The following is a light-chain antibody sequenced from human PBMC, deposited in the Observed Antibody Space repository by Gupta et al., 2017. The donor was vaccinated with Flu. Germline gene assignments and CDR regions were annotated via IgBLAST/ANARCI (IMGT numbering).Light chain of an antibody. CDR3: SSYAGSNNYVV. CDR2: EVS. Sequence: QSTLTQPPPASGSPGQPATIPCTGTSSDVGGYNYVSWYQQHPGKAPKLMIYEVSKRPSGVPDRFSGSKSGNTASLTVSGLQAEDEADYYCSSYAGSNNYVVFGGGTKLTVL. CDR1: SSDVGGYNY. J-gene: IGLJ2*01. V-gene: IGLV2-8*01.